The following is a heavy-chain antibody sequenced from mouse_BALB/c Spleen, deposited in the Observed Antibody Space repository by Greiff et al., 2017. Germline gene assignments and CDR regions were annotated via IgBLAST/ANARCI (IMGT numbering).Heavy chain of an antibody. V-gene: IGHV1-69*01. CDR1: GYTFTDYW. CDR2: IDTSDSYT. D-gene: IGHD2-1*01. CDR3: ARYGNYSAWFAY. J-gene: IGHJ3*01. Sequence: QVQLQQPGAELVMPGASVKMSSKASGYTFTDYWMHWVKQRPGQGLEWIGAIDTSDSYTSYNQKFKGKATLTVDESSSTAYMQLSSLTSEDSAVYYCARYGNYSAWFAYWGQGTLVTVSA.